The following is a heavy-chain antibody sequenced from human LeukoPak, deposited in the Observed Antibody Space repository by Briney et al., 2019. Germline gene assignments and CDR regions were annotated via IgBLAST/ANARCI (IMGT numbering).Heavy chain of an antibody. Sequence: GGSRRLSWAVAGFTVSSNYMSWVRQAPGKGLEWVSVIYSGGSAYYADSVKGRFTISRDNSKNTLYLQMNSLRAEDTAVYYCASHKHSSGWYPFFDYWGQGTLVTVSS. D-gene: IGHD6-19*01. J-gene: IGHJ4*02. V-gene: IGHV3-53*01. CDR1: GFTVSSNY. CDR3: ASHKHSSGWYPFFDY. CDR2: IYSGGSA.